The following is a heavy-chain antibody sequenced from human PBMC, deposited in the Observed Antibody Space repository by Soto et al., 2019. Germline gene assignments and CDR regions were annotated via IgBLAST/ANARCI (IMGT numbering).Heavy chain of an antibody. CDR2: TYYN. CDR3: ARGAFIESPCTGFDY. Sequence: PSQTLSLTCAISWDSVSSNSVVCNWIRQSPSRGLEWLGRTYYNEYAVSVKSRIVINPDTSKNQFSLQLNSVTPEDTAVYYCARGAFIESPCTGFDYWGQGTPVTVSS. D-gene: IGHD6-13*01. CDR1: WDSVSSNSVV. V-gene: IGHV6-1*01. J-gene: IGHJ4*02.